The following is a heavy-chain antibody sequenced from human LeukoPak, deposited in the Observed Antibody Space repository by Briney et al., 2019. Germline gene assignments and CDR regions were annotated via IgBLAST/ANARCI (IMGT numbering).Heavy chain of an antibody. V-gene: IGHV3-33*06. CDR3: AKDRATYYYDSSGYDY. CDR2: IWYDGSNK. CDR1: GFTFSSYG. J-gene: IGHJ4*02. Sequence: PGGSLRLSCAASGFTFSSYGMHSFRQAPGKGLEWVAVIWYDGSNKYYADSVKGRFTISRDNSKNTLYLQMNSLRAEDTAVYYCAKDRATYYYDSSGYDYWGQGTLVTVSS. D-gene: IGHD3-22*01.